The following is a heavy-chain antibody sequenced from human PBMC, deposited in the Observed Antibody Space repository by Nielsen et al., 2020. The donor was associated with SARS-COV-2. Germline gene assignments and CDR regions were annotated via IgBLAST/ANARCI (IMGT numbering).Heavy chain of an antibody. D-gene: IGHD5-24*01. V-gene: IGHV3-23*01. Sequence: GGSLRLSCAASGFTFSSYSMNWVRQAPGKGLEWVSAISGSGGSTYYADSVKGRFTISRDNSKNTLYLQMNSLRAEDTAVYYCAKDQGERATKFPQYYFDYWGQGTLVTVSS. CDR2: ISGSGGST. J-gene: IGHJ4*02. CDR1: GFTFSSYS. CDR3: AKDQGERATKFPQYYFDY.